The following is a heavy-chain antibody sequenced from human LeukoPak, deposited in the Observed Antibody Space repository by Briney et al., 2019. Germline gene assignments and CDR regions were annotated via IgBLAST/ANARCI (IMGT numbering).Heavy chain of an antibody. CDR3: ARVSSGLRFKRGGYYFDY. V-gene: IGHV1-2*02. D-gene: IGHD5/OR15-5a*01. J-gene: IGHJ4*02. CDR1: GYTFTGYY. Sequence: ASVKASCKASGYTFTGYYMHWVRQAPGQGLEWMGWINPNSGGTNYAQKFQGRVTMTRDTSISTAYMELSRLRSDDTAVYYCARVSSGLRFKRGGYYFDYWGQGTLVTVSS. CDR2: INPNSGGT.